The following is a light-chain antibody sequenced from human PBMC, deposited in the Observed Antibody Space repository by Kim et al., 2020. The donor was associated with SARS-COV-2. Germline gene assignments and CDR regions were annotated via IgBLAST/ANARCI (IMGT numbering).Light chain of an antibody. CDR2: DVS. CDR3: SSYTRLTTSYV. CDR1: ISAVADYNI. Sequence: TLPCIETISAVADYNIVAWYQHLPGQAPKLIICDVSNRPSGVSDRFSGSKSGNTASLTISGLQAEDEADYYCSSYTRLTTSYVFGTGTKVTVL. V-gene: IGLV2-14*03. J-gene: IGLJ1*01.